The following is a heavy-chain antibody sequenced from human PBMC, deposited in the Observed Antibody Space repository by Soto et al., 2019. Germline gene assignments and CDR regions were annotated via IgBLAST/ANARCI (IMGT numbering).Heavy chain of an antibody. J-gene: IGHJ6*02. CDR3: ARDPPGLLRYFDWLPDPEDGMDV. V-gene: IGHV3-64*04. CDR1: GFTFSIYA. D-gene: IGHD3-9*01. CDR2: ISTNGGST. Sequence: PGGSLRLSCSASGFTFSIYAMHWVRQAPGKGLEYVSSISTNGGSTDYADSVKGRFTISRDNAKNSLYQQMNSLRAEDTALFFCARDPPGLLRYFDWLPDPEDGMDVWGQGTTVTVSS.